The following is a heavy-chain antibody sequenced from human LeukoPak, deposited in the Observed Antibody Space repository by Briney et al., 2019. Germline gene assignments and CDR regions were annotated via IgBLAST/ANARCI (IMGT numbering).Heavy chain of an antibody. Sequence: ASVKVSCKASGYTFTSYYIHWVRQAPGQGLEWMGIINPSGGSTTYAQKFQGRVAMTRDTSTSRVYMEVSSLRSEDTAVYYCATSPPILYGSGSYSDYWGQGTLVTVSS. V-gene: IGHV1-46*01. CDR2: INPSGGST. CDR1: GYTFTSYY. CDR3: ATSPPILYGSGSYSDY. J-gene: IGHJ4*02. D-gene: IGHD3-10*01.